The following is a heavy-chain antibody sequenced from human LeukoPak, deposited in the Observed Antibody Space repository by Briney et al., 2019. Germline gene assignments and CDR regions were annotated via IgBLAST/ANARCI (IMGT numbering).Heavy chain of an antibody. J-gene: IGHJ4*02. CDR1: GGTFSSYA. CDR2: IIPIFGTA. V-gene: IGHV1-69*13. CDR3: ARLSGGSYLVDY. D-gene: IGHD1-26*01. Sequence: ASVKVSCKASGGTFSSYAISWVRQAPGQGLEWMGGIIPIFGTANYAQKFQGRVTITADESTSTAYMELSSLRSEDTAVYYCARLSGGSYLVDYWGQGTLVTVSS.